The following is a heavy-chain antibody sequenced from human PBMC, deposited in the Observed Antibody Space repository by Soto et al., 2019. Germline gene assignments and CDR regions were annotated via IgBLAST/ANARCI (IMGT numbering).Heavy chain of an antibody. V-gene: IGHV4-59*01. J-gene: IGHJ6*03. D-gene: IGHD2-15*01. CDR3: ARSYRRYCSGGSCYSYYYYYMDV. CDR2: IYYSGST. CDR1: GGSISSYY. Sequence: QVQLQESGPGLVKPSETLSLTCTVSGGSISSYYWSWIRQPPGKGLEWIGYIYYSGSTNYNPSLKSRVTISVDTSKKQLSLKLSSVTAADTAVYYCARSYRRYCSGGSCYSYYYYYMDVWGKGTTVTVSS.